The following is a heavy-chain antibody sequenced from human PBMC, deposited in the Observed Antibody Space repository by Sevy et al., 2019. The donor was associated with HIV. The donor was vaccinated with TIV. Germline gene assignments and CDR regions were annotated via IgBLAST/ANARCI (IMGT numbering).Heavy chain of an antibody. CDR1: GFSFSDFY. CDR2: ITGSGFTI. Sequence: GGCLRLSCRGSGFSFSDFYMSWIRQAPGKGLEWVSHITGSGFTIYQADSVKGRFATSRDNAKNSLFLQMNSLRVEDTAIYFCVGRRYSLRYSWSYNFDFWGQGALVTVSS. CDR3: VGRRYSLRYSWSYNFDF. V-gene: IGHV3-11*01. D-gene: IGHD5-12*01. J-gene: IGHJ4*02.